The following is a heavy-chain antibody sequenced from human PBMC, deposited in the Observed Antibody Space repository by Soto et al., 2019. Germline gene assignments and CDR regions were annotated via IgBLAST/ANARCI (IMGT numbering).Heavy chain of an antibody. V-gene: IGHV3-15*07. CDR2: VKSKTDGGTT. D-gene: IGHD4-17*01. CDR3: TTDSYMTNIIVRFDY. Sequence: PGGSLRLSCAASGFIFSNAWINWVRQAPGKGLEWVGRVKSKTDGGTTDFAEPVKGRFAISRDDSKNMENLEMNSLKTEDTAIYYCTTDSYMTNIIVRFDYWGHGTLVTVSS. CDR1: GFIFSNAW. J-gene: IGHJ4*01.